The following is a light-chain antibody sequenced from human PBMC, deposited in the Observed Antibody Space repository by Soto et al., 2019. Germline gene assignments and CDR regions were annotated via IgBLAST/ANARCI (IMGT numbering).Light chain of an antibody. V-gene: IGLV2-14*01. CDR3: SSYTSSSTRAV. CDR2: DVS. CDR1: SSDVGGYNY. Sequence: QSALTQPASVSGSPGQSITISCTGTSSDVGGYNYVSWYQQHPGKAPKLMIYDVSNRPSGVSNRFSGSKSGNTASLTISGPQAEDEADYYCSSYTSSSTRAVFGGGTKLTVL. J-gene: IGLJ2*01.